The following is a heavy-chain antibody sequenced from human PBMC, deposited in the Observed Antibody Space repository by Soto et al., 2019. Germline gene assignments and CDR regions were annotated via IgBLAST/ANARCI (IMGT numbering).Heavy chain of an antibody. V-gene: IGHV3-73*01. D-gene: IGHD3-22*01. CDR2: IRSKANSYAT. Sequence: GGSLRLSCAASGFSFSGSAMHWVRQASGKGLEWVGRIRSKANSYATAYAASVKGRFTISRDDSKNTAYLQMNSLKTEDTAVYYCNWLLGHYYYMDVWGKGTTVTVSS. J-gene: IGHJ6*03. CDR3: NWLLGHYYYMDV. CDR1: GFSFSGSA.